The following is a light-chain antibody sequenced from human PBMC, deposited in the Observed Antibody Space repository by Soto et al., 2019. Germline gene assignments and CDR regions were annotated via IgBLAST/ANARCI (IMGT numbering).Light chain of an antibody. V-gene: IGKV1-5*03. CDR1: QSISSW. Sequence: DIPMTQSPSTLSASVGDRVTITCRASQSISSWLAWYQQKPGKAPKLLIYKASSLESGVPSRFSGSGSETEFTLTISSLQPDDFATYYCQQYKSYSLTFGGGTKVEIK. CDR2: KAS. CDR3: QQYKSYSLT. J-gene: IGKJ4*01.